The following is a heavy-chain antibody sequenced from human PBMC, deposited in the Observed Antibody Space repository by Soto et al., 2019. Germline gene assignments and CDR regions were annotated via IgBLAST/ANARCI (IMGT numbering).Heavy chain of an antibody. CDR1: VGSRISGAYF. CDR3: ARGKLEYRSGIYYYYGMDV. Sequence: SQTRSVPGTVSVGSRISGAYFWSWVLQPPGRSLEWIAHMYYSGRTFYNSSLKSRGTISVDTSKNQFSLKLTSVTADDTAVYFCARGKLEYRSGIYYYYGMDVWGQGTTVTVSS. D-gene: IGHD5-18*01. V-gene: IGHV4-30-4*01. CDR2: MYYSGRT. J-gene: IGHJ6*02.